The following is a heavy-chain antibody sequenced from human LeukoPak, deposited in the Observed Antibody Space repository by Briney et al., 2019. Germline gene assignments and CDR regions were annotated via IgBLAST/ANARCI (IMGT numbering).Heavy chain of an antibody. CDR2: INHSGST. D-gene: IGHD6-6*01. Sequence: SQTLSLTCTVSGGSISSGSYYWSWIRQPPGKGLEWIGEINHSGSTNYNPSLKSRVTISVDTSKNQFSLKLSSVTAADTAVYYCARRLVPYRGWFDPWGQGTLVTVSS. CDR1: GGSISSGSYY. J-gene: IGHJ5*02. CDR3: ARRLVPYRGWFDP. V-gene: IGHV4-30-2*01.